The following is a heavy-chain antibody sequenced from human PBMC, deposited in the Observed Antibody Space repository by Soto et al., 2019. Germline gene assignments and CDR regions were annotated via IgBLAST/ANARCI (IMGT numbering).Heavy chain of an antibody. V-gene: IGHV1-69*13. CDR1: GGTFGSYA. CDR2: IIPIFGTA. D-gene: IGHD6-25*01. CDR3: ERDRLPTYSTRTHNHWFDT. Sequence: SVKVSCKASGGTFGSYAISWVRQAPGQGLEWMGGIIPIFGTAKSEQKFQGRVTITADESTSKAYMELSSLRSEDTAVYYCERDRLPTYSTRTHNHWFDTWGQGAMVTVSS. J-gene: IGHJ5*02.